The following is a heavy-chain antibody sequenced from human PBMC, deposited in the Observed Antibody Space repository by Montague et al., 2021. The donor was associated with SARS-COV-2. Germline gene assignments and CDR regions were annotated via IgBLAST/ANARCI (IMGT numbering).Heavy chain of an antibody. Sequence: SETLSLTCSRPALWISGDSGACLRLTPRNSRHYLASFSFICSTNYNPSLTSRVTISVDTPKNQVSLKLTSVTAADTAVYYCARHLRVTTVTSHMYHYAMDVWGQGPTGTVSS. CDR1: ALWISGDS. D-gene: IGHD4-11*01. CDR3: ARHLRVTTVTSHMYHYAMDV. J-gene: IGHJ6*02. V-gene: IGHV4-59*08. CDR2: FSFICST.